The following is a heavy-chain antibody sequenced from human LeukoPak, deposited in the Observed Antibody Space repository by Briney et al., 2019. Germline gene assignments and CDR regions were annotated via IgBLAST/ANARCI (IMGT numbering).Heavy chain of an antibody. CDR3: ARARWQLVPYFDA. J-gene: IGHJ4*02. Sequence: ASVKVSCKASGYTFTDYYMHWVRQAPGQGLEWMGWINPNSGGTNFAQKFQGRVAMTRDTSISTAYLELGSLRSDDTAVYFCARARWQLVPYFDAWGQGTLVTVSS. V-gene: IGHV1-2*02. CDR2: INPNSGGT. D-gene: IGHD4-23*01. CDR1: GYTFTDYY.